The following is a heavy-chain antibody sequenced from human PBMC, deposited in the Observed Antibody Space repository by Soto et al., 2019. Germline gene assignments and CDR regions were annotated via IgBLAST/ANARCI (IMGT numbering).Heavy chain of an antibody. CDR3: ARASSSSEYYYYGMDV. V-gene: IGHV5-10-1*01. D-gene: IGHD6-6*01. CDR1: GYSFTSYW. CDR2: IDPSDSYT. J-gene: IGHJ6*02. Sequence: GESLKISCKGSGYSFTSYWISWVRQMPGKGLEWMGRIDPSDSYTNYSPSFQGHVTISADKSISTAYLQWSSLKASDTATYYCARASSSSEYYYYGMDVWGQGTTVTVS.